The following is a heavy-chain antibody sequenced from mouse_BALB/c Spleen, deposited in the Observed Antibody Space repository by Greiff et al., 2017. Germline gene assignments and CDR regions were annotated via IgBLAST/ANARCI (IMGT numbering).Heavy chain of an antibody. CDR1: GYTFSSYW. CDR3: ARGGIYYYGRSY. CDR2: ILPGSGST. V-gene: IGHV1-9*01. J-gene: IGHJ3*01. D-gene: IGHD1-1*01. Sequence: VQLQQSGAELMKPGASVKISSKATGYTFSSYWIEWVKQRPGHGLEWIGEILPGSGSTNYNEKFKGKATFTADTSSNTAYMQLSSLTSEDSAVYYCARGGIYYYGRSYWGQGTLVTVSA.